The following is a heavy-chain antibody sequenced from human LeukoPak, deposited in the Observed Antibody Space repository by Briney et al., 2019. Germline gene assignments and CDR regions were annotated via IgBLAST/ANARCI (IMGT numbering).Heavy chain of an antibody. V-gene: IGHV3-48*03. D-gene: IGHD3-10*01. CDR2: ISRIGSTI. CDR1: GFSFSISE. Sequence: GGSLRLSCAASGFSFSISEMNWVRQAPGKGLEWISYISRIGSTIYYADSVKGRFTISRENAKNSLYLQMNSLRADDTAVYYCARYYGSGSSDYWGQGTLVTVSS. J-gene: IGHJ4*02. CDR3: ARYYGSGSSDY.